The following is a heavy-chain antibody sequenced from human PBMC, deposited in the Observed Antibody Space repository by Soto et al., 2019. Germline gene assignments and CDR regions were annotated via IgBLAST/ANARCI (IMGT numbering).Heavy chain of an antibody. CDR1: GFTIRNYA. V-gene: IGHV3-23*01. J-gene: IGHJ3*01. CDR2: ISGSSDRT. Sequence: EVQVLESGGDLVQPGGSLRLSCAASGFTIRNYAMSWVRQAPGKALEWVSGISGSSDRTDYADAVKGRFTISKDTSSNTMYLQMNTVRVEDTAVYHCEGSWTWGQGTMVTVSS. D-gene: IGHD5-12*01. CDR3: EGSWT.